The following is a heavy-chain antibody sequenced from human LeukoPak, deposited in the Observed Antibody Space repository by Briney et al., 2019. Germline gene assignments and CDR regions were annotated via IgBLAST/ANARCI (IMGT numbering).Heavy chain of an antibody. V-gene: IGHV1-69*04. D-gene: IGHD3-22*01. CDR3: ARVSYYDSSGYHSQGY. J-gene: IGHJ4*02. CDR1: GYTFTGYY. Sequence: SVKVSCKASGYTFTGYYMHWVRQAPGQGLEWMGRIIPILGIANYAQKFQGRVTITADKSTSTAYMELSSLRSEDTAVYYCARVSYYDSSGYHSQGYWGQGTLVTVSS. CDR2: IIPILGIA.